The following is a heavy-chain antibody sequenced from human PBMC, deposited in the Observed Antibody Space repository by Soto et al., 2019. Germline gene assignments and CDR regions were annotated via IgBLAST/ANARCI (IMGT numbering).Heavy chain of an antibody. Sequence: GGSLRLSCAASGFIFRDWFMSWIRQAPGKGLEWISYISKDSGRATRYADSVKGRFTISRDNAKNTLYLQMNSLRAEDTAVYYCARDGKGAAYTNGPYYFDYWGQGA. CDR2: ISKDSGRAT. CDR1: GFIFRDWF. D-gene: IGHD2-8*01. J-gene: IGHJ4*02. V-gene: IGHV3-11*04. CDR3: ARDGKGAAYTNGPYYFDY.